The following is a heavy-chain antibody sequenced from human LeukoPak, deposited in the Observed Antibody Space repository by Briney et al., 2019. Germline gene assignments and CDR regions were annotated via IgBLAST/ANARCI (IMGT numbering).Heavy chain of an antibody. CDR1: GGSFSSYY. CDR3: ARTRIQLWSSPLDY. D-gene: IGHD5-18*01. V-gene: IGHV4-34*01. Sequence: PSETLSLTCAVYGGSFSSYYWSWIRQPPGKGLEWIGEINHSGSTNYNPSLKSRVTISADTSKNQFSLKLSSVTAADTAVYYCARTRIQLWSSPLDYWGQGTLVTVSS. J-gene: IGHJ4*02. CDR2: INHSGST.